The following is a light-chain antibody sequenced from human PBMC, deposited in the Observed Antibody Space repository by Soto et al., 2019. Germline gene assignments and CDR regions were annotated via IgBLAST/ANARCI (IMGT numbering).Light chain of an antibody. Sequence: DIPMTQSPSTLSASVGDRVTITCRASQSISSWLAWYQQKPGKGPKLLICKASSLESGVPSRFSGSGSGTEFTLTISGLQPDDFATFYCQQYHSYPGTFGQGTKLEIK. CDR3: QQYHSYPGT. V-gene: IGKV1-5*03. CDR1: QSISSW. J-gene: IGKJ2*01. CDR2: KAS.